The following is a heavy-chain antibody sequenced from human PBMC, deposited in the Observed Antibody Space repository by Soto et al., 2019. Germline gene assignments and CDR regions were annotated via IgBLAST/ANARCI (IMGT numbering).Heavy chain of an antibody. CDR2: IYYSGST. Sequence: SETLSLTCTVSGGSVSSGSYYWSWIRQPPGKGLEWIGYIYYSGSTNYNPSLKSRVTMSVDKSNNQFSLKLSSVTAADTAVYYCARTESGTFDPWGQGTLVTVSS. D-gene: IGHD1-7*01. CDR1: GGSVSSGSYY. CDR3: ARTESGTFDP. V-gene: IGHV4-61*01. J-gene: IGHJ5*02.